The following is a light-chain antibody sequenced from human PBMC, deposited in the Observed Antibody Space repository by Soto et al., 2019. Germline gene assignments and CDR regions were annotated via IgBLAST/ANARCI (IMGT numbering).Light chain of an antibody. CDR1: QSVSSN. CDR3: HQYHGWPWT. CDR2: GAS. J-gene: IGKJ1*01. Sequence: EIVMTQSPATLSVSPGERATLSFRASQSVSSNLAWYQHKPGQAPRLLIHGASTGATGVPARFSGSGSGTEFTLTITGLQSEDSAIYYCHQYHGWPWTFGQGTKGDIK. V-gene: IGKV3-15*01.